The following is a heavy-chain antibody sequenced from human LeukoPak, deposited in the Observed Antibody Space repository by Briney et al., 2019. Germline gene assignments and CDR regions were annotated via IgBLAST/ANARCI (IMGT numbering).Heavy chain of an antibody. D-gene: IGHD2-21*02. Sequence: SETLSLTCTVSGGSISSYYWSWIRQPPGKGLEWIGYIYYSGSTNYNPSLKSRVTISVDASKNQFSLKLSSVTAADTAVYYCARLTRNDYSWFDPWGQGTLLTVSS. J-gene: IGHJ5*02. CDR3: ARLTRNDYSWFDP. CDR1: GGSISSYY. V-gene: IGHV4-59*08. CDR2: IYYSGST.